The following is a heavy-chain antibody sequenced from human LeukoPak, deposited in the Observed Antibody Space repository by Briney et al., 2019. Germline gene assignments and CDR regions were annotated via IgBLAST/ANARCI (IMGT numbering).Heavy chain of an antibody. V-gene: IGHV3-53*01. D-gene: IGHD3-22*01. CDR1: GFTVSSNS. CDR3: ARATSSGYYYYAFDI. CDR2: IYSDNT. J-gene: IGHJ3*02. Sequence: GGSLRLSCTVSGFTVSSNSMSWVRQAPGKGLEWVSFIYSDNTHYSDSVKGRFTISRDNSKNTLYLQMNSLRAEDTAVYYCARATSSGYYYYAFDIWGQGTMVTVSS.